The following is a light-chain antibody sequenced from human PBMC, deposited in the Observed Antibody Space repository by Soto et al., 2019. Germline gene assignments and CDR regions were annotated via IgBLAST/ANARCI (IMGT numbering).Light chain of an antibody. J-gene: IGKJ1*01. V-gene: IGKV1-5*03. CDR3: QQYKSYSLT. CDR2: KAS. Sequence: DIQMTQSPSTLSASVGDRVTITCRASQSINSWLAWYQQKPGKAPKLLIYKASSLESGVPSRYSGSGSGTEFTLTISSLQPDDFATYYCQQYKSYSLTFGQGTKVEIK. CDR1: QSINSW.